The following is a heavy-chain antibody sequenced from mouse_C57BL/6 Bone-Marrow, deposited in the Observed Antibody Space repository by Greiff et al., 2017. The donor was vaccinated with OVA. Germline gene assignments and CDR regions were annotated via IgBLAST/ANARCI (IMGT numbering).Heavy chain of an antibody. CDR3: ARGYGLYYFDY. CDR2: IDPEDGET. J-gene: IGHJ2*01. D-gene: IGHD1-1*02. V-gene: IGHV14-2*01. Sequence: EVQLQQSGAELVKPGASVKLSCTASGFNIKDYYMNWVKQRTEQGLEWIGRIDPEDGETKSAPKFQGKATITADTSSNPAYLQISSLTSEDTVVYYCARGYGLYYFDYWGQGTTLTVSS. CDR1: GFNIKDYY.